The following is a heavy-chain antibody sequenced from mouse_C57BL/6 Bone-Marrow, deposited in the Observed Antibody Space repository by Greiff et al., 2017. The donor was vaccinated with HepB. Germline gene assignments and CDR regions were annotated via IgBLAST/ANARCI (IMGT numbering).Heavy chain of an antibody. J-gene: IGHJ2*01. Sequence: EVMLVESGGGLVKPGGSLKLSCAASGFTFSSYAMSWVRQTPEKRLEWVATISDGGSYTYYPDNVKGRFTISRDNAKNNLYLQMSHLKSEDTAMYYCARDRLGYWGQGTTLTVSS. CDR2: ISDGGSYT. V-gene: IGHV5-4*01. CDR3: ARDRLGY. CDR1: GFTFSSYA. D-gene: IGHD1-2*01.